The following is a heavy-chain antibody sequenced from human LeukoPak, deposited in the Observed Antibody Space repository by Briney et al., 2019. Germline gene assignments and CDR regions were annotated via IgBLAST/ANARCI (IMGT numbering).Heavy chain of an antibody. V-gene: IGHV3-7*01. Sequence: GGSLRLSCAASGFTFNSFGMSWVRQAPGKGLEWVGHAKQDGSETYYVDSVKGRFTVSRDNAKNSLFLQMNSLRVENTAMYYCARDLPSSGYWYRDAFDIWGQGTMVTVSS. J-gene: IGHJ3*02. CDR3: ARDLPSSGYWYRDAFDI. CDR1: GFTFNSFG. D-gene: IGHD3-22*01. CDR2: AKQDGSET.